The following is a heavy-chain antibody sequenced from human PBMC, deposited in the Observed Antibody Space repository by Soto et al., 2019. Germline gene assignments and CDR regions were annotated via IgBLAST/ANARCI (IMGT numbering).Heavy chain of an antibody. CDR1: GYTFTGYY. CDR2: INPNSGGT. CDR3: ARDDTYYYDSSGYRYYYGMDV. D-gene: IGHD3-22*01. J-gene: IGHJ6*02. V-gene: IGHV1-2*04. Sequence: ASVKVSCKASGYTFTGYYMHWVRQAPGQGLEWMGWINPNSGGTNYAQKFQGWVTMTRDTSISTAYMELSRLRSDDTAVYYCARDDTYYYDSSGYRYYYGMDVWGQGTTVTVSS.